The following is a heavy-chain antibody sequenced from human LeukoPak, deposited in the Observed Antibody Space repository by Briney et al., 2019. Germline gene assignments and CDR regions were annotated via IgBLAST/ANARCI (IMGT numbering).Heavy chain of an antibody. V-gene: IGHV3-30*04. CDR3: ARDSEYSGSYNCMDV. D-gene: IGHD1-26*01. CDR1: GFTFSSYA. Sequence: GGSLRLSCAASGFTFSSYAMHWVRQAPGKGLEWVAVISYDGSNKYYAGSVKGRFTISRDNSKNTLYLQMNSLRAEDTAVYYCARDSEYSGSYNCMDVWGQGTTVTVSS. J-gene: IGHJ6*02. CDR2: ISYDGSNK.